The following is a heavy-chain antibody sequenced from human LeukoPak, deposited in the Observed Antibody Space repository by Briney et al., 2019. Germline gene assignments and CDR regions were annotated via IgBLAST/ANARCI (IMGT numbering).Heavy chain of an antibody. V-gene: IGHV3-21*01. CDR3: AREGYCSGGSCYHYYYYYMDV. CDR2: ISSSSSYI. J-gene: IGHJ6*03. D-gene: IGHD2-15*01. Sequence: PGGSLRLSCAASGFTFSSYSMNWVRQAPGKGLEWVSSISSSSSYIYYADSVKGRFTISRDNAKNSLYLQMNSLRAEDTAVYYCAREGYCSGGSCYHYYYYYMDVWGKGTTVTVSS. CDR1: GFTFSSYS.